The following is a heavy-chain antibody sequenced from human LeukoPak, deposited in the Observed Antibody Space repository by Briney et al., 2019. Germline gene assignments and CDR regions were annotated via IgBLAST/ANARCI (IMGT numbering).Heavy chain of an antibody. J-gene: IGHJ4*02. D-gene: IGHD6-19*01. Sequence: PGGSLRPSCAASGFTFSSYDMHWVRQATGKGLEWVSVIGTSGDTYYADSVKGRFTISRENARNSLLLQMDNLRAEDTAVYYCARSKSYSSGWTDFDWWGQGTLVTVSS. CDR1: GFTFSSYD. CDR2: IGTSGDT. CDR3: ARSKSYSSGWTDFDW. V-gene: IGHV3-13*04.